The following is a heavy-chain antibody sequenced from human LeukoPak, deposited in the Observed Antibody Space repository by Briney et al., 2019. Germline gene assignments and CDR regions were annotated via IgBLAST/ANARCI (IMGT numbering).Heavy chain of an antibody. CDR2: ISGSGGGT. CDR3: AKVPMVYYYGSGSPNWFDP. CDR1: GFTFSSYA. D-gene: IGHD3-10*01. V-gene: IGHV3-23*01. Sequence: GGSLRLSCAASGFTFSSYAMSWVRQAPGKGLEWVSAISGSGGGTYYADSVKGRFTISRDNSKNTLYLQMNSLRAEDTAVYYCAKVPMVYYYGSGSPNWFDPWGQGTLVTVSS. J-gene: IGHJ5*02.